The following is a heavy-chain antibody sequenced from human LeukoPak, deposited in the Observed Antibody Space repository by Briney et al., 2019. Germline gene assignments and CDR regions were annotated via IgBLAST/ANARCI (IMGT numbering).Heavy chain of an antibody. Sequence: SGPTLVNPTQTLTLTCTFSGFSLSTSGMCVSWIRQPPGKALEWLARIDWDDDKYYSTSLKTRLTISKDTSKNQVVLTMTNMDPVDTATYYCARTPHGVLRYFGGGDAFDIWGQGTMVTVSS. J-gene: IGHJ3*02. V-gene: IGHV2-70*11. D-gene: IGHD3-9*01. CDR3: ARTPHGVLRYFGGGDAFDI. CDR1: GFSLSTSGMC. CDR2: IDWDDDK.